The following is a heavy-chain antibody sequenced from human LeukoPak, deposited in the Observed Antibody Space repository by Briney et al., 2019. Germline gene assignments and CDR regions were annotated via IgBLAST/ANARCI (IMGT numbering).Heavy chain of an antibody. CDR2: ISSDGRHI. J-gene: IGHJ6*02. V-gene: IGHV3-30*04. CDR3: ARCGGTCSLPSTSAMDV. Sequence: GRSLRLSYAASGFIFSSYAVHWVRQAPGKGLEWVAVISSDGRHIFYADSVKGRFTISRDNSKNTLYLQMNSLRAEDTALYLCARCGGTCSLPSTSAMDVWGQGTTVTVS. D-gene: IGHD2-21*01. CDR1: GFIFSSYA.